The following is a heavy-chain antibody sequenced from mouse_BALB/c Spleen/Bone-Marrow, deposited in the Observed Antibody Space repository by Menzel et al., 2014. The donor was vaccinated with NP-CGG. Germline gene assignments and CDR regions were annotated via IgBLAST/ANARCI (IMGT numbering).Heavy chain of an antibody. V-gene: IGHV1-69*02. CDR2: IFPSETYT. Sequence: QVQLQQSGDELVRPGASVKLSCKASGYTFTSYWINWVKQRPGQGLEWIGNIFPSETYTNYNQKFKDKATLTVDKSSSTAYMQLSSPTSEDSAVYYCTRDNWDYWGQGTTLTVSS. D-gene: IGHD4-1*01. CDR1: GYTFTSYW. J-gene: IGHJ2*01. CDR3: TRDNWDY.